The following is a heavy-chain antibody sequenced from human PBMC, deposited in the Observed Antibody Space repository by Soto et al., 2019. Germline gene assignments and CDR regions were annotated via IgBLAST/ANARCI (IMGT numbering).Heavy chain of an antibody. CDR2: MNPGSGDT. D-gene: IGHD3-16*01. CDR1: GYSFTNND. V-gene: IGHV1-8*01. CDR3: EIMATFGSLTCFDP. Sequence: SVKVSCTASGYSFTNNDVSWVRQATGQGLEWMGWMNPGSGDTGYAQKFQGRVTMTRDISIATAYMELSSLRSDDTAIYYWEIMATFGSLTCFDPRGQGNLVTVYS. J-gene: IGHJ5*02.